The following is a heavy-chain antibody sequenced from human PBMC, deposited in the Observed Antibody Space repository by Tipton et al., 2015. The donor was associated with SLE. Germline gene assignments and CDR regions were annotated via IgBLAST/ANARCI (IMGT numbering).Heavy chain of an antibody. CDR2: IKQDGSEK. D-gene: IGHD1-26*01. CDR3: AREVGATGDWFDP. V-gene: IGHV3-7*01. CDR1: GFTFSSYW. Sequence: SLRLSCAASGFTFSSYWMSWVRQAPGKGLEWVANIKQDGSEKYYVDSVKGRFTISRDNAKNSLYLQRNSLRAEDTAVYYCAREVGATGDWFDPWGQGTLVTVSS. J-gene: IGHJ5*02.